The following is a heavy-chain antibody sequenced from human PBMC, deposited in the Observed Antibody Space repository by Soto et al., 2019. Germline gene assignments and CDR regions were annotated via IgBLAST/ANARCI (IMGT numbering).Heavy chain of an antibody. Sequence: ASVKVSCKASGGTFSSYTISWVRQAPGQGLEWMGRIIPILGIANYAQKFQGRVTITADKSTSTAYMELSSLRSEDTAVYYCARVVDTAMATNYYYYMDVWGKGPTVTVSS. J-gene: IGHJ6*03. CDR1: GGTFSSYT. V-gene: IGHV1-69*02. CDR3: ARVVDTAMATNYYYYMDV. D-gene: IGHD5-18*01. CDR2: IIPILGIA.